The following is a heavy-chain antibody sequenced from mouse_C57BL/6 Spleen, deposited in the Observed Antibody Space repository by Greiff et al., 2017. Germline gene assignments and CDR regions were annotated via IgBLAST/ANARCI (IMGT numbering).Heavy chain of an antibody. CDR2: IYPGDGDT. CDR1: GYAFSSSW. CDR3: ARHSSYYAMDY. V-gene: IGHV1-82*01. J-gene: IGHJ4*01. Sequence: QVQLQQSGPELVKPGASVKISCKASGYAFSSSWMNWVKQRPGKGLEWIGRIYPGDGDTNYNGKFKGKATLTADKSSSTAYMQLSSLTSEDSAVYFCARHSSYYAMDYWGQGTSVTVSS.